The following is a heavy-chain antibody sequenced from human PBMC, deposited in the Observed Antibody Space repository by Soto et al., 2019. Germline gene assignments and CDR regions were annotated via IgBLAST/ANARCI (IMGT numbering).Heavy chain of an antibody. V-gene: IGHV5-51*01. Sequence: GESLKISCKGSGYSFTSYWIGWVRQMPGKGLEWMGIIYPGDSDTRYSPSFQGQVTISADKSISTAYLQWSSLKASDTAMYYCARRSSSSSSFFWVADYYYMDVWGKGTTVTVSS. D-gene: IGHD6-13*01. J-gene: IGHJ6*03. CDR2: IYPGDSDT. CDR3: ARRSSSSSSFFWVADYYYMDV. CDR1: GYSFTSYW.